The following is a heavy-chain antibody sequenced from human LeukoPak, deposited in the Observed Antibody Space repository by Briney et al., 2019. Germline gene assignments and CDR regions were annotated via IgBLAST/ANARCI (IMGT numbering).Heavy chain of an antibody. V-gene: IGHV3-7*01. CDR1: GFTFSASW. CDR2: IDQDGRQK. J-gene: IGHJ4*02. Sequence: GGSLRLSCAASGFTFSASWMNWVRQAPVTGLEWVASIDQDGRQKFYVDSVKGRFTISRDNAKNSLYLHLSSLRAEGTAVYYCARDRLTWGQGTLVTVSS. CDR3: ARDRLT. D-gene: IGHD4/OR15-4a*01.